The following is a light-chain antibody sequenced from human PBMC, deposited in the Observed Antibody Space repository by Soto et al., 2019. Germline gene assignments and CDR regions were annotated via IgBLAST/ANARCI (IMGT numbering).Light chain of an antibody. V-gene: IGLV2-8*01. CDR3: KSYAGSNTYV. Sequence: QSALTQPPSASGSPGQSVTISCTGTKSDIGVYDFVSWYQHLPGKAPRLIICEVFQRPSGVPDRFSGSKSGNTASLTVSGLQAADEADYFCKSYAGSNTYVFGSGTKVTVL. J-gene: IGLJ1*01. CDR2: EVF. CDR1: KSDIGVYDF.